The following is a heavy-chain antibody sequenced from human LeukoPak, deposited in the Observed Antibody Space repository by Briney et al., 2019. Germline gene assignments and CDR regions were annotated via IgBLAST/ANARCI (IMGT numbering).Heavy chain of an antibody. CDR2: ISYDGSNK. J-gene: IGHJ4*02. D-gene: IGHD3-16*01. V-gene: IGHV3-30-3*01. CDR3: ALNGGLRLGEFPRHY. CDR1: GFTFSSYA. Sequence: PGGSLRLSCAASGFTFSSYAMHWVRQAPDKGLEWVAVISYDGSNKYYADSAKGRFTISRDNSKNTLYLQMNSLRAEDTAVYYCALNGGLRLGEFPRHYWGQGTLVTVSS.